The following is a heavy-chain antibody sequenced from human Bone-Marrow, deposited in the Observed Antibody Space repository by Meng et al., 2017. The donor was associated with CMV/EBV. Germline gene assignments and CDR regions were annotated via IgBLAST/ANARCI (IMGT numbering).Heavy chain of an antibody. V-gene: IGHV3-30-3*01. CDR1: FSSYA. J-gene: IGHJ6*02. D-gene: IGHD1-26*01. Sequence: FSSYAMHWVRQAPGKGLEWVAVISYDGSNKYYADSVKGRFTISRDNSKNTLYLQMNSLRAEDTAVYYCARGGSGSYEDYYYYGMDVWGQETTVTVSS. CDR3: ARGGSGSYEDYYYYGMDV. CDR2: ISYDGSNK.